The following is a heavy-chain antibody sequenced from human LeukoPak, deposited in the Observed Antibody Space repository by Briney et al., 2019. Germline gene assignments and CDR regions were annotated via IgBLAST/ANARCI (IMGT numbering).Heavy chain of an antibody. D-gene: IGHD3-10*01. CDR1: GFTFDDYA. CDR2: ISGDGGST. V-gene: IGHV3-43*02. CDR3: AKDTEVAGSGSYYNFYYYYGMDV. Sequence: PGGSLRLSCAASGFTFDDYAMHWVRQAPGKGLEWVSLISGDGGSTYYADSVQGRFTISRDNSKNSLYLQMNSLRTEDTALYYCAKDTEVAGSGSYYNFYYYYGMDVWGQGTTVTVSS. J-gene: IGHJ6*02.